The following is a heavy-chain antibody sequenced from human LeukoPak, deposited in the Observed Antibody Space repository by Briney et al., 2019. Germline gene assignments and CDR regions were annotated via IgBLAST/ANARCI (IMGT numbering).Heavy chain of an antibody. CDR2: INHSGST. CDR3: ARRNHQYYYDSSGYLN. CDR1: GGSFSVYY. D-gene: IGHD3-22*01. Sequence: SETLSLTCAVYGGSFSVYYWSWIRQPPGKGLEWIGEINHSGSTNYNPSLKSRVTISVDTSKNQFSLKLSSVTAADTAVYYCARRNHQYYYDSSGYLNWGQGTLVTVSS. J-gene: IGHJ4*02. V-gene: IGHV4-34*01.